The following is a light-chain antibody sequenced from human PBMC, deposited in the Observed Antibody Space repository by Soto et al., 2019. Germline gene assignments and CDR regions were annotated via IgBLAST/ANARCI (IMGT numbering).Light chain of an antibody. CDR2: FIS. CDR3: LQHNNYPWT. V-gene: IGKV1-17*01. J-gene: IGKJ1*01. CDR1: QGIRND. Sequence: DIPMTQSPASLSASVGDRVTITCRASQGIRNDFGWYQQKPGKDPKRLIYFISNLESGVPSSFSCGESRTEFTLTISSLQPEDFATYYYLQHNNYPWTFGQGTKVQIK.